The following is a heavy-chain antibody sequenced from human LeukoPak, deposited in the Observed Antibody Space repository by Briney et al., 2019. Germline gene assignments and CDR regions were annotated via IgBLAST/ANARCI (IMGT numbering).Heavy chain of an antibody. J-gene: IGHJ5*02. CDR1: GFTFSDYY. CDR3: AKDLVVPAAIWFDP. Sequence: GGSLRLSCAASGFTFSDYYMSWIRQAPGKGLEWVSYISSSGSTIYYADSVKGRFTISRDNAKNTLYLQMNSLRAEDTAVYYCAKDLVVPAAIWFDPWGQGTLVTVSS. CDR2: ISSSGSTI. D-gene: IGHD2-2*01. V-gene: IGHV3-11*04.